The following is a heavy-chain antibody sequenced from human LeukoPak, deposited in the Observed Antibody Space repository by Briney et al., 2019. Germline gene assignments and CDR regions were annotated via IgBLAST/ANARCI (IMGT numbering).Heavy chain of an antibody. CDR2: ISFDGSDK. CDR1: GFTFSSYA. Sequence: PGRSLRLSCAASGFTFSSYAMHWVRQAPGKGLEWVAVISFDGSDKYYADSVKGRFTISRDNSKNTLYLQMNSLKTEDTAVYYCTTASGDYYYYYYMDVWGKGTTVTISS. CDR3: TTASGDYYYYYYMDV. D-gene: IGHD4-17*01. V-gene: IGHV3-30*04. J-gene: IGHJ6*03.